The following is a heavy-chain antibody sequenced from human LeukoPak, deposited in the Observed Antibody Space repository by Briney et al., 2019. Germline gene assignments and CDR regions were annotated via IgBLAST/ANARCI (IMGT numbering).Heavy chain of an antibody. CDR1: SGFIHIYH. Sequence: SETLSLPCTVSSGFIHIYHEMWLRPPAGRGREWVGRNNIAGQDYYNPSLKSRVPISVDRPNNQSSLELTSVTAADTAVYFCARDREHIYGSDLDHWGQGILVTVSS. J-gene: IGHJ4*02. V-gene: IGHV4-4*07. D-gene: IGHD3-10*01. CDR3: ARDREHIYGSDLDH. CDR2: NNIAGQD.